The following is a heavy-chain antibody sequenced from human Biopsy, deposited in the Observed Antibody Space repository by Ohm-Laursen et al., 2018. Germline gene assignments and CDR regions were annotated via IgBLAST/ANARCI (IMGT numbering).Heavy chain of an antibody. J-gene: IGHJ4*02. CDR3: ARARAYSDFWGGPKDY. Sequence: SETLSLTCSVSGDSISSSTYYWGWIRQPPGKGLEWMGEINHTGSTKYNPSLMSRVTISIDTSNSQFSLKLTSVTAADTAVYFCARARAYSDFWGGPKDYWGQGILVTVSS. V-gene: IGHV4-39*07. CDR1: GDSISSSTYY. CDR2: INHTGST. D-gene: IGHD3-3*01.